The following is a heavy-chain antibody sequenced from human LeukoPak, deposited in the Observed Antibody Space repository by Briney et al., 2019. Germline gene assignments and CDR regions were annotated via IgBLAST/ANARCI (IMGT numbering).Heavy chain of an antibody. V-gene: IGHV4-59*11. D-gene: IGHD5-18*01. CDR3: ATLKRGSIYGYFDF. Sequence: PSETLSLTCTVSGGSITSHYWSWIRQPPGKGLEWIAYVLDSVRTKDNPSLQNRLTLSADTSKNQFSLRLSSVTAADTAVYYCATLKRGSIYGYFDFWGQGIKVTVSS. J-gene: IGHJ4*02. CDR2: VLDSVRT. CDR1: GGSITSHY.